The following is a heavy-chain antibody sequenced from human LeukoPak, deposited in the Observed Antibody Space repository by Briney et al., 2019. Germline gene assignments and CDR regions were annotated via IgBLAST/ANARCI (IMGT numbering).Heavy chain of an antibody. CDR3: ARHDGRSGGTMGALDS. J-gene: IGHJ4*02. V-gene: IGHV4-39*01. D-gene: IGHD4-23*01. CDR1: GVSISSGSHH. CDR2: IYDSRTI. Sequence: SSETLSLTCTVSGVSISSGSHHWVGFRQSPGKGLEWIGSIYDSRTIYYNPSLNSRVTISAVTSKNQFSLQLNSVTAADTAVYYCARHDGRSGGTMGALDSWGQGSLVTVSS.